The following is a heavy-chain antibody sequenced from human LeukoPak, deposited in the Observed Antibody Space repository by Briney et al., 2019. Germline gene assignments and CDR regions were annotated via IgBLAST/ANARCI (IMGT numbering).Heavy chain of an antibody. D-gene: IGHD1-26*01. J-gene: IGHJ4*02. CDR1: GVSISGNY. CDR2: IFYTGST. V-gene: IGHV4-59*12. Sequence: SETLSLTCTVSGVSISGNYWSWIRQPPGKGLEWIGYIFYTGSTNYNPSLKSRVTISVDTSKNQFSLKLSSVTAADTAVYYCASSIVGATIAFDYWGQGTLVTVSS. CDR3: ASSIVGATIAFDY.